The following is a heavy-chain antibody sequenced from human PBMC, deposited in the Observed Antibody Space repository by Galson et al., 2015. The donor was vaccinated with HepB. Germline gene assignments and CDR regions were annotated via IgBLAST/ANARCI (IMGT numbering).Heavy chain of an antibody. V-gene: IGHV3-7*01. J-gene: IGHJ5*02. D-gene: IGHD6-13*01. CDR1: GFTFSRYS. CDR2: INEDGSEK. CDR3: ARDRVVAGGGDWFDP. Sequence: SLRLSCAASGFTFSRYSISWVRQAPGKGLEWVANINEDGSEKYYVYSVKGRFTISRDNAKNSLYLQMNSLRAEDTAIYYCARDRVVAGGGDWFDPWGQGTLVTVSS.